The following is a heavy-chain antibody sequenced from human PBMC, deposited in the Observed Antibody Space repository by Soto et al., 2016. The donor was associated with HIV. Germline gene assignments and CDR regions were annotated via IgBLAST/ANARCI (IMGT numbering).Heavy chain of an antibody. V-gene: IGHV1-18*01. CDR1: GYTFTTYG. J-gene: IGHJ4*02. CDR3: AISTGGSNSVGFDY. D-gene: IGHD4-17*01. CDR2: ISTYNGNT. Sequence: QVQLVQSGAEVKKPGASVKVSCKASGYTFTTYGICWVRQAPGQGLEWMGWISTYNGNTNYAQKLQGRVTMTTDTSTSTAYMELRSLRSDDTAVYYCAISTGGSNSVGFDYWGQGTLVTVSS.